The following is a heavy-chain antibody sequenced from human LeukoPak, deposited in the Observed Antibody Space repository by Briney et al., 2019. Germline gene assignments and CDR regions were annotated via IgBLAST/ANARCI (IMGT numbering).Heavy chain of an antibody. Sequence: SQTLSLTCAVSGGSISSGGYSWSWLRQPPGKGLEWIGYIYHSGSTYYNPSLKSRVTISVDTSKNQFSLKLSSVTAADTAVYYCARQTGTKRTYYYYYYGMDVWGQGTTVTVSS. J-gene: IGHJ6*02. CDR1: GGSISSGGYS. CDR2: IYHSGST. V-gene: IGHV4-30-2*01. D-gene: IGHD1-7*01. CDR3: ARQTGTKRTYYYYYYGMDV.